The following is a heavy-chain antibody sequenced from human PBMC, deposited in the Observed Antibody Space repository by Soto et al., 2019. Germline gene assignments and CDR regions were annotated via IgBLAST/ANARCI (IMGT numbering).Heavy chain of an antibody. V-gene: IGHV4-39*01. CDR3: AGALNFGVVYNDY. CDR2: IYYSGST. J-gene: IGHJ4*02. CDR1: GGSISSSSYY. D-gene: IGHD3-3*01. Sequence: SETLSLTCTVSGGSISSSSYYWGWIRQPPGKGLEWIGSIYYSGSTYYNPSLKSRVTISVDTSKNQFSLKLSSVTAADTAVYYCAGALNFGVVYNDYWGQGTLVTVSS.